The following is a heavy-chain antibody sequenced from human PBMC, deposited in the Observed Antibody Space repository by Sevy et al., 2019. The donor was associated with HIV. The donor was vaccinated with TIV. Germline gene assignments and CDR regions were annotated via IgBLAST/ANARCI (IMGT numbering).Heavy chain of an antibody. J-gene: IGHJ6*02. V-gene: IGHV3-49*03. D-gene: IGHD3-3*01. CDR2: IRSKAYGGTT. CDR3: TRGRITLFGVVYYGMDV. Sequence: GGSLRLSCTASGFTFGDYAMSWFRQAPGKGLEWVGFIRSKAYGGTTEHAASVKGRFTISRDDSKSIAYLQMNSLKTEDTAVYYCTRGRITLFGVVYYGMDVWGQGTTVTVSS. CDR1: GFTFGDYA.